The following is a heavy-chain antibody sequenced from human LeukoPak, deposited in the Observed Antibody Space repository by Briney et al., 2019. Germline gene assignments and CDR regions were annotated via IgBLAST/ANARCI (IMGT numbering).Heavy chain of an antibody. Sequence: PGGSLRLSCAASGFTVSSNYMSWVRQAPGKGLEWVSVIYSGGSTYYADSVKGRFTISRDNSKNTLYLQMNSLRVEDTAVYYCARSHPRTSVFDFGGQGTMVTLSS. CDR2: IYSGGST. CDR3: ARSHPRTSVFDF. D-gene: IGHD5/OR15-5a*01. V-gene: IGHV3-53*01. CDR1: GFTVSSNY. J-gene: IGHJ3*01.